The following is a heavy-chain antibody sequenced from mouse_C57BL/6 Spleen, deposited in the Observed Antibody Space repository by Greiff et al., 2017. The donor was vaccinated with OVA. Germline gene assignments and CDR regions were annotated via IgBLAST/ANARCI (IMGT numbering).Heavy chain of an antibody. CDR3: ARHGLPTHFDY. V-gene: IGHV5-6*01. CDR2: ISSGGSYT. J-gene: IGHJ2*01. Sequence: EVQLQESGGDLVKPGGSLKLSCAASGFTFSSYGMSWVRQTPDKRLEWVATISSGGSYTYYPASVKGRFTISRDNAKNTLYLQMSSLKSEDTAMYYCARHGLPTHFDYWGQGTTLTVSS. D-gene: IGHD3-1*01. CDR1: GFTFSSYG.